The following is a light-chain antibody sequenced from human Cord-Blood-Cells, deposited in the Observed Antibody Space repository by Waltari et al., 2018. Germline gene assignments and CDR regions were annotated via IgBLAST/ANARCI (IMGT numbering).Light chain of an antibody. CDR2: EDN. J-gene: IGLJ2*01. V-gene: IGLV6-57*01. Sequence: NFMLTQPHSVSESPGKTVTISCTRSSGSIASNYVQWYHQRPGSSPTTVIYEDNQRPSGVPGRYSGSIDSSSNSASLTISGLKTEDEADYYCQSYDSSIRVFGGGTKLTVL. CDR1: SGSIASNY. CDR3: QSYDSSIRV.